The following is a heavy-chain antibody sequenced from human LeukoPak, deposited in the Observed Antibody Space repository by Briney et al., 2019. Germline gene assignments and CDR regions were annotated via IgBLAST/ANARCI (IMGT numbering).Heavy chain of an antibody. CDR1: GGSFSGYY. CDR2: INHSGST. CDR3: ARTLSTYDYVWGSYRYTLVGAFDI. Sequence: ASETLSLTCAVYGGSFSGYYWSWIRQPPGKGLEWIGEINHSGSTNYNPSLKSRVTISVETSKNQFSLKLSSVTAADTAVYYCARTLSTYDYVWGSYRYTLVGAFDIWGQGTMVTVSS. V-gene: IGHV4-34*01. J-gene: IGHJ3*02. D-gene: IGHD3-16*02.